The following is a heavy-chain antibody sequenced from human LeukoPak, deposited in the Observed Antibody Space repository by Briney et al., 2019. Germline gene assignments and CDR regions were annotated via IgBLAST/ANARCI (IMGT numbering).Heavy chain of an antibody. CDR2: IKQDGSEK. J-gene: IGHJ3*02. CDR1: GGSFSGYY. V-gene: IGHV3-7*01. Sequence: ETLSLTCAVYGGSFSGYYWSWIRQAPGKGLEWVANIKQDGSEKYYVDSVKGRFTISRDNAKNSLYLQMNSLGAEDTAVYYCARDLGSSGWYFAFDIWGQGTMVTVSS. CDR3: ARDLGSSGWYFAFDI. D-gene: IGHD6-19*01.